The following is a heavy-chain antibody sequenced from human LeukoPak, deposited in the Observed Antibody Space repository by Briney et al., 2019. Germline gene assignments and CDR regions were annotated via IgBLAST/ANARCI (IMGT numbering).Heavy chain of an antibody. CDR1: AFTFNNFP. V-gene: IGHV3-30-3*01. CDR2: ILKDGSDA. Sequence: GGSLRLSCTASAFTFNNFPMHWVRQAPGKGLEWVTLILKDGSDAFYADSVKGRFTISRDNSENTLFLQMNSLRAEDTAVYYCARDLNSEGAFDIWGQGTMVTVSS. CDR3: ARDLNSEGAFDI. J-gene: IGHJ3*02. D-gene: IGHD3-10*01.